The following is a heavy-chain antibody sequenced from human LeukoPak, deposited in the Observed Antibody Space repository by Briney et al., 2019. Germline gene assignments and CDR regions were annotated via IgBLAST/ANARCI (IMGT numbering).Heavy chain of an antibody. J-gene: IGHJ4*02. CDR2: IRPDGSER. Sequence: GGSLRLSRVASGFTLSKYWMSWVRPAPARGLEWVANIRPDGSERFYVDSVKGRFTISRDNAKNSLFLQMNGLRAEDTAVYYCAGPDTTGPPFDFWGQGTLVTVSS. CDR3: AGPDTTGPPFDF. V-gene: IGHV3-7*01. CDR1: GFTLSKYW. D-gene: IGHD5-18*01.